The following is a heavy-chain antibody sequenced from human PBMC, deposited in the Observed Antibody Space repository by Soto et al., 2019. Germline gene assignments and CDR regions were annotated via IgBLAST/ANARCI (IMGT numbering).Heavy chain of an antibody. J-gene: IGHJ6*03. Sequence: GSVKVSCKASGYTFTGYYMHWVRQAPGQGLEWMGWINPNSGGTNYAQKFQGWVTMTRDTSISTAYMELSRLRSDDTAVYYCARAAQVADTAMPDYYYYMDVWGKGTTVTVSS. CDR2: INPNSGGT. D-gene: IGHD5-18*01. CDR3: ARAAQVADTAMPDYYYYMDV. V-gene: IGHV1-2*04. CDR1: GYTFTGYY.